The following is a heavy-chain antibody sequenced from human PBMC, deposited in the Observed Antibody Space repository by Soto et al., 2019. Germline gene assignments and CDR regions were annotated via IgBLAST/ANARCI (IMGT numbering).Heavy chain of an antibody. CDR1: GGTFSSYA. CDR3: ATILEYGDYERVLRC. Sequence: SVKVSCKASGGTFSSYAISWVRQAPGQGLEWMGGIIPIFGTANYAQKFQGRVTITADESTSTAYMELSSLRSEDTAVYYCATILEYGDYERVLRCWGQGTLVTVSS. V-gene: IGHV1-69*13. D-gene: IGHD4-17*01. J-gene: IGHJ4*02. CDR2: IIPIFGTA.